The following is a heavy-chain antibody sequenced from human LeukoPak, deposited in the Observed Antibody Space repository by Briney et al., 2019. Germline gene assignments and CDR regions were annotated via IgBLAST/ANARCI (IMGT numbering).Heavy chain of an antibody. CDR3: AREPGGYYDSSGFLDD. J-gene: IGHJ4*02. Sequence: GGSLRLSCATSGFTFSSYWMHWVRQVPGRGLVWVSRINSDGSITDYADSVKGRFTIARDTAQNTLHLQMNSLRVEDTAMYYCAREPGGYYDSSGFLDDWGQGTLVTVSS. CDR2: INSDGSIT. CDR1: GFTFSSYW. D-gene: IGHD3-22*01. V-gene: IGHV3-74*01.